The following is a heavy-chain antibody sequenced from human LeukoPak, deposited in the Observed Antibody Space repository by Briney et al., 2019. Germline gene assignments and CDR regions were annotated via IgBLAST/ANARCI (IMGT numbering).Heavy chain of an antibody. CDR2: ISGSGGST. CDR1: GFTFSSYA. Sequence: GGSLRLSCAASGFTFSSYAMSWVRQAPGKGLEWVSAISGSGGSTYYADSVKGRFTISRDNSQNTLYLQMNSLRAEDTAVYYCAKDFSGLLWSGTEVWGKGTTVTVSS. J-gene: IGHJ6*04. V-gene: IGHV3-23*01. CDR3: AKDFSGLLWSGTEV. D-gene: IGHD3-10*01.